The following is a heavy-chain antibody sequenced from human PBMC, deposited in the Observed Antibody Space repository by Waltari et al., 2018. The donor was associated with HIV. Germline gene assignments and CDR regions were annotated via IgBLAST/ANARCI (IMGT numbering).Heavy chain of an antibody. V-gene: IGHV3-64*01. Sequence: EVQMVESGGGLVQHGGSLRLSCSASGYTFSAYPMHWGRQAPGKGLEYLSAITSDGDTTYYVNSVKGRFTISRDNSKNTLYLQMGSLRAEDMAVFYCVRDSSGYYGHFDYWGQGTLVTVSS. CDR3: VRDSSGYYGHFDY. D-gene: IGHD6-19*01. CDR1: GYTFSAYP. CDR2: ITSDGDTT. J-gene: IGHJ4*02.